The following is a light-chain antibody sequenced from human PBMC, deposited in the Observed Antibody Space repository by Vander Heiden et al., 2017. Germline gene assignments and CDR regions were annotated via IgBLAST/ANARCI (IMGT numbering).Light chain of an antibody. V-gene: IGKV3-15*01. J-gene: IGKJ4*01. CDR3: QQYNNWPRT. CDR2: GAS. Sequence: EIVMTPSPATLSVSPGERATLPCRASQSVSSNLAWYQQKPGQAPRLLIHGASTRATGVPARFSGSGSGTEFTLTISSLQSEDFAVYYCQQYNNWPRTFGGGTKVEIK. CDR1: QSVSSN.